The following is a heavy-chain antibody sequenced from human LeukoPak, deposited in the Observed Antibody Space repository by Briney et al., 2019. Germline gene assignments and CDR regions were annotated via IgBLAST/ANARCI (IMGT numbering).Heavy chain of an antibody. J-gene: IGHJ4*02. Sequence: SETLCLTCAVYGGSFSGYYWSWIRQPPGKGLEWMGYNYYSGGNNYNPSLKSRVTISLETPRNQFSLKLTSLTAADTAVYYCARVRFYSSSYHVGHYFDSWGQGTLVTVSS. CDR3: ARVRFYSSSYHVGHYFDS. D-gene: IGHD6-6*01. CDR2: NYYSGGN. V-gene: IGHV4-59*01. CDR1: GGSFSGYY.